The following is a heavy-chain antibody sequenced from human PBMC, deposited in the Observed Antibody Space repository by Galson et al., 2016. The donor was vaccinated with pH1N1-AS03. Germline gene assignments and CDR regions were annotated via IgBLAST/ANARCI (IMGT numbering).Heavy chain of an antibody. D-gene: IGHD2-2*01. CDR2: ITGRGIST. V-gene: IGHV3-23*01. Sequence: SLRLSCAASGFTFNNYAMNWVRQAPGKGLEWVSSITGRGISTEYADSVEGRFTISRDNSKHTLYVEMSSLRAEDTAIYYCAKSSSSLTRDAFDMWGRGTLVTVSS. CDR3: AKSSSSLTRDAFDM. J-gene: IGHJ3*02. CDR1: GFTFNNYA.